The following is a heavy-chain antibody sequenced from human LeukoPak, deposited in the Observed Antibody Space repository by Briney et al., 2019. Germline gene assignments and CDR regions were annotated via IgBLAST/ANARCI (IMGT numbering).Heavy chain of an antibody. CDR2: IYTSGST. V-gene: IGHV4-61*02. J-gene: IGHJ4*02. CDR1: GGSISSGSYY. CDR3: ARAYSSGWYGFDY. D-gene: IGHD6-19*01. Sequence: SQTLSLTCTVSGGSISSGSYYWSWLRQPAGKGLEWIGRIYTSGSTNYNPSLKSRVTISVDTSKNQFSLKLSSVTAADTAVYYCARAYSSGWYGFDYWGQGTLVTVSS.